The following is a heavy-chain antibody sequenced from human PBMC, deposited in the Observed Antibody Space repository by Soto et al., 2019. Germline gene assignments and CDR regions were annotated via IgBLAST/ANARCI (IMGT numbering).Heavy chain of an antibody. D-gene: IGHD3-16*01. CDR2: ISGYNANT. V-gene: IGHV1-18*01. J-gene: IGHJ6*02. CDR1: GYSFTRYG. CDR3: ARRGDVPYYYYGRDV. Sequence: QVQLVQSGAEVKKPGASVKVSCKASGYSFTRYGISWVRQAPGQGLEWMGWISGYNANTNYPENLQGRVTMTTDTSTSTAYMEVRNLISDDTAVYYCARRGDVPYYYYGRDVWGQGTTVTVSS.